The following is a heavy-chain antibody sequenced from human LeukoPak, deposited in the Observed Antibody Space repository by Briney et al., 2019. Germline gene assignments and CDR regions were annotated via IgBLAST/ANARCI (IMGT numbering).Heavy chain of an antibody. V-gene: IGHV3-48*01. Sequence: PGGSLRLSCAASGFTFSSYGMSWVRQAPGKGLEWVSAISSSSSTIYYADSVKGRFTISRDNAKNSLYLQMNSLRAEDTAVYYCARANPEYQLLYPDYWGQGTLVTVSS. CDR3: ARANPEYQLLYPDY. CDR1: GFTFSSYG. CDR2: ISSSSSTI. D-gene: IGHD2-2*02. J-gene: IGHJ4*02.